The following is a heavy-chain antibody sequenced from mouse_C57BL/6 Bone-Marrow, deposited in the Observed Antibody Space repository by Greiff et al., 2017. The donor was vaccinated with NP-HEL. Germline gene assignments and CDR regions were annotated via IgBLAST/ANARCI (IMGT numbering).Heavy chain of an antibody. D-gene: IGHD4-1*01. CDR1: GYTFTSYW. J-gene: IGHJ2*01. CDR2: IHPADSDA. Sequence: QVQLQQPGAELVKPGASVKVSCKASGYTFTSYWMHWVKQRPGQGLEWIGRIHPADSDANYNQKFKGKATMTVYKSSSTANMQLSRLTSEDSAVYYCAMRLDFDYWGQGTTLTVSS. CDR3: AMRLDFDY. V-gene: IGHV1-74*01.